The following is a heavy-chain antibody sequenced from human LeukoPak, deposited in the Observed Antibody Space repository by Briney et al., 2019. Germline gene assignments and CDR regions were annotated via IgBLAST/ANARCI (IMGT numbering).Heavy chain of an antibody. Sequence: PSETLSLTCTVSGGSISSSSYYWGWIRQPPGKGLEWIGSIYYSGSTYYNPSLKSRVTISVDTSKSQFSLKLSSVTAADTAVYYCARLGYCSSTSCYYPDPWGQGTLVTVSS. CDR2: IYYSGST. J-gene: IGHJ5*02. CDR1: GGSISSSSYY. D-gene: IGHD2-2*01. CDR3: ARLGYCSSTSCYYPDP. V-gene: IGHV4-39*07.